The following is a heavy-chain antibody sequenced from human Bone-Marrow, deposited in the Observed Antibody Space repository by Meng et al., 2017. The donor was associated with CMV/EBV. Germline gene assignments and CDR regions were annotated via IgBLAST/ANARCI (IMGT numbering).Heavy chain of an antibody. D-gene: IGHD3-3*01. CDR2: IIPILGIA. J-gene: IGHJ4*02. Sequence: SVKVSCKASGGTFSSYAISWVRQAPGQGLEWMGGIIPILGIANYAQKFQGRVTITADKSTSTAYMELSSLRSDDTAVYYCARDLGRLATWSDILKGFDYWGQGTLVTASS. CDR1: GGTFSSYA. V-gene: IGHV1-69*10. CDR3: ARDLGRLATWSDILKGFDY.